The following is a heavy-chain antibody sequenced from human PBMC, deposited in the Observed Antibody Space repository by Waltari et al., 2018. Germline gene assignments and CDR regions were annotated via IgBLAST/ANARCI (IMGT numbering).Heavy chain of an antibody. CDR3: ARDRGRGLYLDS. CDR2: LHPIGRT. CDR1: GDSVSSPYL. J-gene: IGHJ4*02. Sequence: QLQLQESGPGLVKPSGTLSLTCTVSGDSVSSPYLWNWVRQSPEKGLEWVGQLHPIGRTNYNPSLESRVTVSIDMSNNQCSLKLTSATAADTAVYYCARDRGRGLYLDSWGQGTLVTVSP. D-gene: IGHD2-15*01. V-gene: IGHV4-4*02.